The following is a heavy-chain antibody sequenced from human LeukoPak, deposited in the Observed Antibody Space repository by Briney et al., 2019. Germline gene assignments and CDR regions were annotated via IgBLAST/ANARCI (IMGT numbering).Heavy chain of an antibody. Sequence: SETLSLTCIVSGGSLSSSNYYWGWIRQPPGKGLEWIGAIRSYGSAYYNPSLSSRVTMSVDTSKNQFSLKLNSVTAADTAVYYSARQDHGGSSGYYPPGVYWGQGTLVTVSS. J-gene: IGHJ4*02. CDR2: IRSYGSA. CDR1: GGSLSSSNYY. D-gene: IGHD3-22*01. CDR3: ARQDHGGSSGYYPPGVY. V-gene: IGHV4-39*01.